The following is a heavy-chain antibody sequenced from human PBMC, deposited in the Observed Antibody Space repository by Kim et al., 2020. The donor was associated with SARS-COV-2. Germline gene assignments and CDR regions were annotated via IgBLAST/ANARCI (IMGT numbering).Heavy chain of an antibody. V-gene: IGHV3-48*02. Sequence: GGSLRLSCAASGFTFSTHSMNWVRQAPGKGLEWVSHVNIGGTTIHYADSVKGRFTISRDNARNTLYLQMNSLRDDDTALYYCARGVGGQDLGHRFDPGGQGTRAPASS. CDR2: VNIGGTTI. CDR3: ARGVGGQDLGHRFDP. D-gene: IGHD3-16*01. J-gene: IGHJ5*02. CDR1: GFTFSTHS.